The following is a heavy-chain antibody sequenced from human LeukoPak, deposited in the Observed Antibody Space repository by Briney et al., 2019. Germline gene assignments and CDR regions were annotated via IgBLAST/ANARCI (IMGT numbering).Heavy chain of an antibody. Sequence: PSETLSLTCTVSGGSISSYYWSWIRQPPGKGLEWIGYIYYSGSTNYNPSLKSRVTISVDTSKSQFSLKLSSVTAAGTAVYYCARVKSSGFYFDYWGQGTLVTVSS. V-gene: IGHV4-59*01. D-gene: IGHD6-19*01. CDR3: ARVKSSGFYFDY. J-gene: IGHJ4*02. CDR1: GGSISSYY. CDR2: IYYSGST.